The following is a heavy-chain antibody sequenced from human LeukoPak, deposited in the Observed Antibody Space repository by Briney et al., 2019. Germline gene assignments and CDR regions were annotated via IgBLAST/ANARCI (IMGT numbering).Heavy chain of an antibody. Sequence: GGSLRLSCAGSGFTFSHAWMSWVRQAPGKGLEWVGRIQGKSTGETTEYAAPVKDRFTISRDDSQHTVYLQINSLQTEDTALYYCAANLISGVGFDFWGPGTLVTVSS. CDR2: IQGKSTGETT. V-gene: IGHV3-15*01. J-gene: IGHJ4*02. D-gene: IGHD3-10*01. CDR1: GFTFSHAW. CDR3: AANLISGVGFDF.